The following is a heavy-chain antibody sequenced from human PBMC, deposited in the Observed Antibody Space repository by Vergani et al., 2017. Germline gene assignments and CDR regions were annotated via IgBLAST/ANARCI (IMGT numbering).Heavy chain of an antibody. J-gene: IGHJ4*02. CDR1: GFTFSSYS. CDR3: ARDPHSSSWRGYFDY. CDR2: ISSSSSYI. V-gene: IGHV3-21*01. D-gene: IGHD6-13*01. Sequence: EVQLVESGGGLVKPGGSLRLSCAASGFTFSSYSMNWVRQAPGKGLEWVSSISSSSSYIYYADSVKGRFTISRDNAKNSLYLQMNSLRAEDTAVYYCARDPHSSSWRGYFDYWGQGTLVTVSS.